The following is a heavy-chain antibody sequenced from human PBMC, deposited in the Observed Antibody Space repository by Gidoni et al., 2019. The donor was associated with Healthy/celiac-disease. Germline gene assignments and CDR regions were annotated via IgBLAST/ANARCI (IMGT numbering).Heavy chain of an antibody. CDR2: IYYCGST. D-gene: IGHD3-10*01. Sequence: QVQLQESGPGLVKPSQTLSLTCTVSGCSISSGGYYWSWIRQHPGKGLEWIGYIYYCGSTYYNPSLKSRVTISVDTSKNQFSLKLSSVTAADTAVYYCARGFGWFGELSSFDPWGQGTLVTVSS. V-gene: IGHV4-31*03. CDR3: ARGFGWFGELSSFDP. CDR1: GCSISSGGYY. J-gene: IGHJ5*02.